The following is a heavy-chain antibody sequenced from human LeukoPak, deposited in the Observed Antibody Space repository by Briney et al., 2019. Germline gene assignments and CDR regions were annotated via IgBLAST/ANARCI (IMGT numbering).Heavy chain of an antibody. CDR1: GGSISSSSYF. CDR3: ARHEAAYDYVWGNYPGGVDN. V-gene: IGHV4-39*01. D-gene: IGHD3-16*02. Sequence: SETLSLTCSVSGGSISSSSYFWGWIRQPPGKGLEWIGCISYSRYTYSNPSLNGRVTVSVDTSKNQFSLKLSSVTAADTAVYYCARHEAAYDYVWGNYPGGVDNWGQGTLVTVSS. CDR2: ISYSRYT. J-gene: IGHJ4*02.